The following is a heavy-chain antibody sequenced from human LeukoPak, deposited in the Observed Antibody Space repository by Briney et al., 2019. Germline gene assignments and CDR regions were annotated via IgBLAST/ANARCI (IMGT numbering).Heavy chain of an antibody. CDR2: IKQDGSEK. J-gene: IGHJ3*02. CDR3: ARRGLLLWFGELLQIDAFDI. V-gene: IGHV3-7*01. D-gene: IGHD3-10*01. CDR1: GFTFSSYW. Sequence: PGGSLRLSCAASGFTFSSYWTSWVRQAPGKGLEWVANIKQDGSEKYYVDSVKGRFTISRDNAKNSLYLQMNSLRAEDTAVYYCARRGLLLWFGELLQIDAFDIWGQGTMVTVSS.